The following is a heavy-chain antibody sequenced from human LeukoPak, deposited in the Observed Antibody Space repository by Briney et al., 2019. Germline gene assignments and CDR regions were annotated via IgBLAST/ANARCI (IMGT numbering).Heavy chain of an antibody. CDR1: GFTFSDYE. J-gene: IGHJ3*02. V-gene: IGHV3-48*03. Sequence: PGGSLRLSCAASGFTFSDYEMNWVRQAPGKGLEWVSHISTSGSIIHYADSVKGRFTISRDNAKNSLYLQMNSLRAEDTAVYYCARAGAYSVSPNFAFDIWGQGTMVTVSS. CDR3: ARAGAYSVSPNFAFDI. D-gene: IGHD4-11*01. CDR2: ISTSGSII.